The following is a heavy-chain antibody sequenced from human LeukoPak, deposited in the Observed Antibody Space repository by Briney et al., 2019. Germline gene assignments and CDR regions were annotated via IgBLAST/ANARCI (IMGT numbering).Heavy chain of an antibody. D-gene: IGHD6-19*01. CDR2: ISGSGGST. V-gene: IGHV3-23*01. CDR3: AKVYPGIAVADNWFDP. Sequence: PGGSLRLSCAASGFTFSSYAMSWVRQAPGKGLEWVSAISGSGGSTYYADSVKGRFTISRDNSKNTLYLQMNSLRAEDTAVYYCAKVYPGIAVADNWFDPWGQGTLVTVSS. J-gene: IGHJ5*02. CDR1: GFTFSSYA.